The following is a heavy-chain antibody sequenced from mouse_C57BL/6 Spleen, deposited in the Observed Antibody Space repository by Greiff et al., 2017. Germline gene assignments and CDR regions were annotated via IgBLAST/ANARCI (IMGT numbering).Heavy chain of an antibody. J-gene: IGHJ3*01. CDR1: GFTFTDYY. CDR3: ARSLLEFPWFAY. CDR2: IRNKANGYTT. D-gene: IGHD2-10*02. V-gene: IGHV7-3*01. Sequence: DVHLVESGGGLVQPGGSLSLSCAASGFTFTDYYMSWVRQPPGKALEWLGFIRNKANGYTTEYSASVKGRFTISRDNSQSILYLQMNALRAEDSATYYCARSLLEFPWFAYWGQGTLVTVSA.